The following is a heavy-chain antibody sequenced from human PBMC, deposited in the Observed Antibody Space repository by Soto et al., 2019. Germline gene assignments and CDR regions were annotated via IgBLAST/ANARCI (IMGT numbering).Heavy chain of an antibody. Sequence: PSETLSLTCSGYCGSVSGYYWSCIRHPPGRGLEFIGEINHSGSTNYNPSLKSRVTISVDTSKNQFSLKLSSVTAADTAVYYCARGSGSRYYYDSSGYRIPPYGYWGQGTLVTVSS. D-gene: IGHD3-22*01. CDR1: CGSVSGYY. CDR2: INHSGST. J-gene: IGHJ4*02. CDR3: ARGSGSRYYYDSSGYRIPPYGY. V-gene: IGHV4-34*01.